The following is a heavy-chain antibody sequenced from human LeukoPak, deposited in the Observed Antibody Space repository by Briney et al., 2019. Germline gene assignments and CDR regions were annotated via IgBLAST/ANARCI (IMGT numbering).Heavy chain of an antibody. Sequence: SVKVSCKAFGGSFSSEAISWVRQAPGQGLEWMGGIIPMFGTANYAQKFQGRVTITTDESTTTAYMEVSSLRSEDTAVYYCARGEPNYYDSSAGPLDYWGQGTLVTVSS. D-gene: IGHD3-22*01. CDR3: ARGEPNYYDSSAGPLDY. J-gene: IGHJ4*02. CDR2: IIPMFGTA. CDR1: GGSFSSEA. V-gene: IGHV1-69*05.